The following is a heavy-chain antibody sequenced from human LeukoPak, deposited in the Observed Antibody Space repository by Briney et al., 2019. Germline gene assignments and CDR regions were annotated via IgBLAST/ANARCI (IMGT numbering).Heavy chain of an antibody. D-gene: IGHD6-13*01. CDR1: GGSISSGDYY. CDR2: IYYSGST. V-gene: IGHV4-30-4*02. CDR3: AREAAAAYFDY. J-gene: IGHJ4*02. Sequence: SETLSLTCTVSGGSISSGDYYWSWIRQPPGEGLEWIGYIYYSGSTYYNPSLKSRVTISVDTSKNQFSLKLSSVTAADTAVYYCAREAAAAYFDYWGQGTLVTVSS.